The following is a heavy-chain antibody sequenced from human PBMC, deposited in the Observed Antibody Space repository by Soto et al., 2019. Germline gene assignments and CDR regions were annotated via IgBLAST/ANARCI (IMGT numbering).Heavy chain of an antibody. D-gene: IGHD3-10*01. J-gene: IGHJ6*02. CDR1: RFPFSNYY. Sequence: EVQLLESGGGLVQPGGSLRLYCVASRFPFSNYYMDWVRQAPGKGLEWVAVISGSEDNIHYADSVKGRFTISRDNSMNTLYLQMNSLRADDTAIYYCAKDLHWFAMDVWGQGTTVTVSS. V-gene: IGHV3-23*01. CDR2: ISGSEDNI. CDR3: AKDLHWFAMDV.